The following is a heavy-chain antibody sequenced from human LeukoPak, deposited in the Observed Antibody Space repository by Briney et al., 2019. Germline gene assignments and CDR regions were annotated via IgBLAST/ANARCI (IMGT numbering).Heavy chain of an antibody. CDR1: GGSFSGYY. CDR2: INHSGST. Sequence: PSETLSLTCAVYGGSFSGYYWSWIRQPPGKGLEWIGEINHSGSTNYNPSLKSRVTISVDTSKNQFSLKLSSVTAADTAVYYCARRGPNYVWGSYRFYYFDYWGQGTLVTVSS. V-gene: IGHV4-34*01. CDR3: ARRGPNYVWGSYRFYYFDY. J-gene: IGHJ4*02. D-gene: IGHD3-16*02.